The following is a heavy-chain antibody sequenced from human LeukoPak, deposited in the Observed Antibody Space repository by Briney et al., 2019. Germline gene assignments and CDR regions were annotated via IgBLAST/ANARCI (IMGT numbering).Heavy chain of an antibody. D-gene: IGHD3-22*01. CDR1: GFTFSTSV. V-gene: IGHV3-64*01. CDR3: AREGHSSGHCGALDI. Sequence: GGSLRLSCEVSGFTFSTSVMHWVRQAPGKGLEYVSGISDNGLDTHYGNSVEGRFTISRDNSKNSLYLQMDSLRDEDMAVYYCAREGHSSGHCGALDIWGQGTMVTASS. J-gene: IGHJ3*02. CDR2: ISDNGLDT.